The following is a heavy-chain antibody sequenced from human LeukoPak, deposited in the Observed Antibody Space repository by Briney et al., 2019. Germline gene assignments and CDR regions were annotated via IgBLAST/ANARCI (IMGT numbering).Heavy chain of an antibody. J-gene: IGHJ4*02. CDR1: GFTVSSNY. CDR3: ASYYDILTGFDY. V-gene: IGHV3-66*01. D-gene: IGHD3-9*01. Sequence: GGSLRLSCAASGFTVSSNYMSWVRQAPGKGLEWVSVIYSGGSTYYADSVKGRFTISRDNSKNTLYLQMNSLRAEDTAVYYCASYYDILTGFDYWGQGTLVTVSS. CDR2: IYSGGST.